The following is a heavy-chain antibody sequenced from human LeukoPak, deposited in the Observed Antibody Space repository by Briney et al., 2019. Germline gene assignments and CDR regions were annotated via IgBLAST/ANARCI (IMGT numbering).Heavy chain of an antibody. CDR3: ARDSTMKGTRAFDI. CDR1: GFTVSSNY. J-gene: IGHJ3*02. D-gene: IGHD1-1*01. V-gene: IGHV3-53*01. Sequence: GGSLRLSCAASGFTVSSNYMSWVRQAPGKGLEWVSVIYSGGSTYYADSVKGRFTISRGNSKNTLYLQMNSLRAEDTAVYYCARDSTMKGTRAFDIWGQGTMVTVSS. CDR2: IYSGGST.